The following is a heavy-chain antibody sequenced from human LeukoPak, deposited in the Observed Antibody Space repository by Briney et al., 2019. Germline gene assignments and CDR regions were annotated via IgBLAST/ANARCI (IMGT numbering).Heavy chain of an antibody. V-gene: IGHV3-66*01. J-gene: IGHJ3*01. CDR1: GFTVSSYY. CDR2: IHSDGAT. CDR3: ARVAYYRVTMDQITDAFDV. D-gene: IGHD4/OR15-4a*01. Sequence: GGSLRLSRAASGFTVSSYYMAWVRQAPGKGLECVSFIHSDGATKYADSVRGRFIISRDNSKSTLFLQMNSLRAEDTAFYYCARVAYYRVTMDQITDAFDVWGRGTVVTVSP.